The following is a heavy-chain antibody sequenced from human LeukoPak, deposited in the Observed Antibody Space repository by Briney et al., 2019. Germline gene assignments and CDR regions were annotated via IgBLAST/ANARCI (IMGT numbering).Heavy chain of an antibody. CDR2: IYHSGST. D-gene: IGHD3-10*01. V-gene: IGHV4-30-2*01. CDR1: GCSISSGGYS. Sequence: PSQTLSLTCAVSGCSISSGGYSWSWIRQPPGKGLEWIGYIYHSGSTYYNPSLKSRVTISVDRSKNQFSLKLSSVTAADTAVYYCAGIGESPWYNWFDPWGQGTLVTVSS. J-gene: IGHJ5*02. CDR3: AGIGESPWYNWFDP.